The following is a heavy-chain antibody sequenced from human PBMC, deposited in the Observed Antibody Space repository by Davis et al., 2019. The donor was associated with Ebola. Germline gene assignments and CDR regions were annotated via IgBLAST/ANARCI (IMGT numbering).Heavy chain of an antibody. D-gene: IGHD2-2*01. Sequence: SETLSLTCAVYGGSFSGYYWSWIRQPPGKGLEWIGEINHSGSTNYNPSLKSRVTISLDTSKNQVSLELRSVTAADTAVYYCARSGYSSSWLYYYYGLDVWGKGTTVTVSS. V-gene: IGHV4-34*01. CDR2: INHSGST. CDR1: GGSFSGYY. CDR3: ARSGYSSSWLYYYYGLDV. J-gene: IGHJ6*04.